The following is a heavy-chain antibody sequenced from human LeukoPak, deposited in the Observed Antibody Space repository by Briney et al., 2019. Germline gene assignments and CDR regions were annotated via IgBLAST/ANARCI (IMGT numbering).Heavy chain of an antibody. Sequence: PGGSLRLSCAASGFTFSNYGMNWVRQAPGKGLEWVAFIRYDGSNKYYADSVKGRFTISRDSSKNMLYLEMNSLRAEDTAVYYCAKESQLSYSGTFYIDYWGQGTLVTVSS. CDR3: AKESQLSYSGTFYIDY. CDR2: IRYDGSNK. V-gene: IGHV3-30*02. J-gene: IGHJ4*02. CDR1: GFTFSNYG. D-gene: IGHD1-26*01.